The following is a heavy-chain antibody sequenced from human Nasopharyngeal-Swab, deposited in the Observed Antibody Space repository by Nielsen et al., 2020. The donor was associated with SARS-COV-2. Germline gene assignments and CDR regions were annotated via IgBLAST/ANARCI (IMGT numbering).Heavy chain of an antibody. J-gene: IGHJ4*02. D-gene: IGHD6-19*01. Sequence: SETLSLTCTVSGGSISSNSYYWGWIRQPPGKGLEWIGSIYYSGNTYYNPSLKSRVTISVDTSNNQFSLKLSSVTAADTAVYYCARVGESSGWDFDYWGQGTLVTVSS. V-gene: IGHV4-39*07. CDR2: IYYSGNT. CDR1: GGSISSNSYY. CDR3: ARVGESSGWDFDY.